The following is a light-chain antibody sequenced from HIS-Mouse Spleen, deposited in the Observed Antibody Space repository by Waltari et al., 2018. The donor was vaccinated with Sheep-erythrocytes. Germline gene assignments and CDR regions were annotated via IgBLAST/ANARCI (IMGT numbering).Light chain of an antibody. CDR3: MQALQTMYT. J-gene: IGKJ2*01. CDR1: QSISSY. CDR2: LGS. V-gene: IGKV2-28*01. Sequence: MTQSPSSLSASVGDRVTITCRASQSISSYLNWYQQKPGQSPQLLIYLGSNRASGVPDRFSGSGSGTDFTLKISRVEAEDVGVYYCMQALQTMYTFGQGTKLEIK.